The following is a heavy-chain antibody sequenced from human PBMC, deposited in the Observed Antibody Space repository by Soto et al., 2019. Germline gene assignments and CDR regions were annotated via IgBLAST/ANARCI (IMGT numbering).Heavy chain of an antibody. D-gene: IGHD6-6*01. CDR1: CGYFSAYY. V-gene: IGHV4-34*01. J-gene: IGHJ4*02. CDR3: ARTSRFEY. CDR2: INHRGST. Sequence: SETLSLTYAVYCGYFSAYYWSWIRQPPGKGLEWIGEINHRGSTNYNPSLKSRVTISVDASKNQFSLKLSSVTAADTAVYYCARTSRFEYWGQGTLATVS.